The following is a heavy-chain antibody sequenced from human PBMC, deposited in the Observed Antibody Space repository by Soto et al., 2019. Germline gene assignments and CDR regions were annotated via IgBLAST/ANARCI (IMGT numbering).Heavy chain of an antibody. CDR2: ISYSADKT. J-gene: IGHJ3*01. Sequence: EVQLLESGGGLVQPGGSLRLSCAASGFTFNTYVMNWVRQAPGKGLEWVSTISYSADKTHYADSVKGRFTISRDNSRGALVLQINPFSCDDACVYDVPRRAISASAYWGAFDVWSQGSMVTVTS. CDR3: PRRAISASAYWGAFDV. CDR1: GFTFNTYV. D-gene: IGHD3-10*02. V-gene: IGHV3-23*01.